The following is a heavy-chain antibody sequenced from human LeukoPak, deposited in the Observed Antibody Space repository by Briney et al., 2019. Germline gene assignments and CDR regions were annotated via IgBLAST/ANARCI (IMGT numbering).Heavy chain of an antibody. J-gene: IGHJ4*02. V-gene: IGHV5-51*01. CDR2: IDPDDYET. Sequence: GESMKISCTGSGYSFTSYWIGWVRQMPGKGLGWMGIIDPDDYETRYRPSFQGQVTTSAATSISTAYLQWSSLKAAYTASYYCARQFNPTPVAGDYWGQGTLVTVSS. D-gene: IGHD6-19*01. CDR3: ARQFNPTPVAGDY. CDR1: GYSFTSYW.